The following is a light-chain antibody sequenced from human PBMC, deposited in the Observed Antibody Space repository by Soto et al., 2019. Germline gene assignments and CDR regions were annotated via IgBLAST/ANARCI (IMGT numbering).Light chain of an antibody. CDR1: RSVSNR. V-gene: IGKV3-15*01. CDR3: QQYYNWPVT. J-gene: IGKJ4*01. CDR2: GAS. Sequence: EILMTQSPATLSVSPGETVTFSCRASRSVSNRLAWYQHKPGQAPRLLISGASNAATGIPPKFSGSGSGTEFPLTVDRLQSDDIAVYYCQQYYNWPVTFGGGTKVDIK.